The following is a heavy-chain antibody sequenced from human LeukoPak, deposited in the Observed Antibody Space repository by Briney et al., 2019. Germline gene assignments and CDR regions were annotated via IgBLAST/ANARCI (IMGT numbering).Heavy chain of an antibody. D-gene: IGHD3-3*01. CDR3: ARTHDFWSGYYYTDV. J-gene: IGHJ6*03. CDR1: GGSISSYY. CDR2: IYYSGST. Sequence: SETLSLTCTVSGGSISSYYWSWIRQPPGKGLEWIGYIYYSGSTNYNPSLKSRVTISVDTSKNQFSLKLSSVTAADTAVYYCARTHDFWSGYYYTDVWGKGTTVTVSS. V-gene: IGHV4-59*01.